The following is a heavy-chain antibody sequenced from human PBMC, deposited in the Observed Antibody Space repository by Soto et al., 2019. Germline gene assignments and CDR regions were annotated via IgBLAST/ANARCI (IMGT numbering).Heavy chain of an antibody. CDR2: IYYSGST. Sequence: PSETLSLTCTVSGGSISSYYWSWIRQPPGKGLEWIGYIYYSGSTNYNPSLKSRVTISVDTSKNQFSLKLSSVTAADTAVYYCARDRSSSSGAYYYCYMDVWGKGTTVTVSS. CDR1: GGSISSYY. J-gene: IGHJ6*03. V-gene: IGHV4-59*01. CDR3: ARDRSSSSGAYYYCYMDV. D-gene: IGHD6-6*01.